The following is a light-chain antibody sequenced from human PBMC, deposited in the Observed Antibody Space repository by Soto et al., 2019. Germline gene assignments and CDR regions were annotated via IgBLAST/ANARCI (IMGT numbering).Light chain of an antibody. J-gene: IGKJ4*01. CDR3: QQLNSFLS. V-gene: IGKV1-9*01. Sequence: DIQLTQSPSFLSASVGDRVTITCRASQGIGSYVAWYQQKPGKAPNLLIFAASTLKSGVPSRFRGSGFETEFTLTISNLQPEDFATYYCQQLNSFLSFGGGTKVEI. CDR1: QGIGSY. CDR2: AAS.